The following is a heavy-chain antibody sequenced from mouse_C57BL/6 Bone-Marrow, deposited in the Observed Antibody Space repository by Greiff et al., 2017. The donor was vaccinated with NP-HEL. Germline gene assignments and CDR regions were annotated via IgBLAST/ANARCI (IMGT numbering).Heavy chain of an antibody. Sequence: QVQLKQLGAELVRPGSSVKLSCKASGYTFTSYWMHWVKQRPIQGLEWIGNIDPSDSETHYNQKFKDKATLTVDKSSSTAYMQLSSLTSEDSAVYYCARRYYGSSPYYFDYWGQGTTLTVSS. CDR2: IDPSDSET. CDR1: GYTFTSYW. V-gene: IGHV1-52*01. J-gene: IGHJ2*01. CDR3: ARRYYGSSPYYFDY. D-gene: IGHD1-1*01.